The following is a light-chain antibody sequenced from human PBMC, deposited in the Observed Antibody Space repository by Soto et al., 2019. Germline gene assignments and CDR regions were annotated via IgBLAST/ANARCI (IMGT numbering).Light chain of an antibody. CDR1: QSVNSY. V-gene: IGKV1-39*01. J-gene: IGKJ2*02. CDR3: QQSNSSPCT. Sequence: DIQMTQSPSSLSASVGDRVTITCRASQSVNSYLNWYQQKPGKAPKLLIYGASSLQSGVPSRFSGSGSGTDFTLTISSLQPEDFATYYCQQSNSSPCTFGQGTKLEIK. CDR2: GAS.